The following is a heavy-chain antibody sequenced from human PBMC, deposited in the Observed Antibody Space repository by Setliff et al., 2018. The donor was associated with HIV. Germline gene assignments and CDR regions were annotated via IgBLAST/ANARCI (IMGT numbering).Heavy chain of an antibody. J-gene: IGHJ6*04. CDR1: GFTFSSYG. V-gene: IGHV3-30*02. Sequence: RLSCAASGFTFSSYGMHWVRQAPGKGLEWVAFIRYDGSNKYYADSVKGRFTISRDNSKNTLYLQMNSLRAEDTALYYCARDIPFGDLLMLQAYMDVWGKGTTVTVSS. CDR2: IRYDGSNK. D-gene: IGHD3-10*01. CDR3: ARDIPFGDLLMLQAYMDV.